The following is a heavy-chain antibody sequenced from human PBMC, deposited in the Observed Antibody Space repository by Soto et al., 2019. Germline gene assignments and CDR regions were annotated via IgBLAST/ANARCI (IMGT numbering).Heavy chain of an antibody. CDR2: IYYDGSV. D-gene: IGHD6-19*01. V-gene: IGHV4-39*01. Sequence: SETLSLTCTVSGGAIRNSIYYWGWIRQPPGKGLEWIGTIYYDGSVAYSPSLKSRVTLSVDTSRNHFSVKINSVTAADTAVYFCARHRIAVAGPLDYWGQGTLVTVS. CDR3: ARHRIAVAGPLDY. J-gene: IGHJ4*02. CDR1: GGAIRNSIYY.